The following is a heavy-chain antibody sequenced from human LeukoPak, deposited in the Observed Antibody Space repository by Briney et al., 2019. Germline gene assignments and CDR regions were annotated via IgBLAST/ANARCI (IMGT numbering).Heavy chain of an antibody. CDR2: MIPIFGTA. D-gene: IGHD3-10*01. Sequence: ASVKVSCKASGETFSSYAISWVRQAPGQGLEWMGGMIPIFGTANYAQKFQGRVTITADESTSTAYMELSSLRSEDTAVYYCARFGPSYYYGSGSISPYLYYMDVWGKGTTVTISS. CDR1: GETFSSYA. CDR3: ARFGPSYYYGSGSISPYLYYMDV. V-gene: IGHV1-69*13. J-gene: IGHJ6*03.